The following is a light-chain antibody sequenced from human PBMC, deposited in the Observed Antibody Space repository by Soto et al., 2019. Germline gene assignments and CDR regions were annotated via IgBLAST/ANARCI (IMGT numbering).Light chain of an antibody. CDR2: KAS. CDR3: QQYNSYPIT. V-gene: IGKV1-5*03. Sequence: DIQMTQSPSTLSASVGDRVTITCRASQSFSTWLAWYQQKPGKAPKLLIYKASSLESGVPSRFSGSGSGTEFTLTISSLQPDDFATYYCQQYNSYPITFGHGTRLEIK. CDR1: QSFSTW. J-gene: IGKJ5*01.